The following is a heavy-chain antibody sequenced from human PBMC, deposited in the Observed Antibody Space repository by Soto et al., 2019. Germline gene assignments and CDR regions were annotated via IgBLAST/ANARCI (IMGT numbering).Heavy chain of an antibody. D-gene: IGHD6-13*01. Sequence: QVQLVESGGGVVQPGRSLRLSCTASGFTFSNYGMHWVRQAPGKGLKWVAVISYDGSNKYYADSVKGRFTISRDNSKNTLYLQMNSLKTEDTAVYYCTTDRPWYSSSSGYYGMDVWGQGTTVTVSS. CDR2: ISYDGSNK. CDR3: TTDRPWYSSSSGYYGMDV. J-gene: IGHJ6*02. CDR1: GFTFSNYG. V-gene: IGHV3-30-3*01.